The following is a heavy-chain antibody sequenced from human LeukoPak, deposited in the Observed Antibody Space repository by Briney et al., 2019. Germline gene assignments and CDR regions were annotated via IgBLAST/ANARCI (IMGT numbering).Heavy chain of an antibody. V-gene: IGHV3-21*04. J-gene: IGHJ4*02. Sequence: PGGSLRLSCAASGFTFSIYSMNWVRQAPGKGLEWVSSISSSSSYIYYADSLKGRFTISRDNAKNSLYLQMNSLRAEDTAVYYCAKVGPRVWFSSQYFDYWGQGTLVTVSS. CDR1: GFTFSIYS. D-gene: IGHD2-2*01. CDR2: ISSSSSYI. CDR3: AKVGPRVWFSSQYFDY.